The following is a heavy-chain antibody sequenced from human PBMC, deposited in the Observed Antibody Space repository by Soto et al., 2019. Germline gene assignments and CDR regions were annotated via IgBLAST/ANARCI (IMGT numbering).Heavy chain of an antibody. V-gene: IGHV1-18*04. D-gene: IGHD5-18*01. CDR1: GYTFTSYG. Sequence: ASVKFSFKASGYTFTSYGISWVRHAPGQGLEWMGWISAYNGNTNDSQKLQGRVTMTTDTSTSTAYMELRSLRSDDKAVYYCAREYSFFDYWGQGTLVTVYS. CDR3: AREYSFFDY. CDR2: ISAYNGNT. J-gene: IGHJ4*02.